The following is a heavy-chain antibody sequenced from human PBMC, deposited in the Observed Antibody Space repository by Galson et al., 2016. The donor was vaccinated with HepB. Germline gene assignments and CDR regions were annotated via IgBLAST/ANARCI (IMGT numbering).Heavy chain of an antibody. V-gene: IGHV4-31*03. CDR1: DDSINSAAYY. CDR2: IYHSGNT. D-gene: IGHD3-3*01. CDR3: ARDRSGGPIGGRGYGLDV. J-gene: IGHJ6*02. Sequence: TLSLTCTVSDDSINSAAYYWSWIRQPPGEGLEWLGYIYHSGNTFYSPSLRSRLSISLDTSMRQFSLTLRSVTAADTAVYYCARDRSGGPIGGRGYGLDVWGPGTTVTVSS.